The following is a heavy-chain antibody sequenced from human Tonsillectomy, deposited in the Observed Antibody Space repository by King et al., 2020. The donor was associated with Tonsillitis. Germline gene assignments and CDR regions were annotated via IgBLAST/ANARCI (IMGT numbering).Heavy chain of an antibody. CDR3: ANLPLRSHLDY. CDR2: ISIDGGST. CDR1: GFTFNSYA. Sequence: VQLVESGGGLVQPGGSLRLSCAASGFTFNSYAMSWVRQAPGKGLEWISTISIDGGSTYYADSVKGRFTISRDDSKNTLYLQMNSLRAEDTAVYYCANLPLRSHLDYWGQGTLVTVSS. V-gene: IGHV3-23*04. J-gene: IGHJ4*02. D-gene: IGHD4-17*01.